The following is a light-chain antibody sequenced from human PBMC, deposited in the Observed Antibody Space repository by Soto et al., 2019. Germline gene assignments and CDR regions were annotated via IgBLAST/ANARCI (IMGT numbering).Light chain of an antibody. Sequence: EIVLTQSPGTLSLSPGERATLSCRASQSISSYLAWYQQKPGQAPRLLIYGASSRATGIPDRFSGSGSGTYCSLTITRLEPADFAVYYCQQSGSSPGTFGQGTKLEIK. V-gene: IGKV3-20*01. J-gene: IGKJ2*01. CDR2: GAS. CDR1: QSISSY. CDR3: QQSGSSPGT.